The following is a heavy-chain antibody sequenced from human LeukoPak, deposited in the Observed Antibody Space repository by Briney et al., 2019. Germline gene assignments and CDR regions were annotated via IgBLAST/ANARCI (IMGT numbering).Heavy chain of an antibody. J-gene: IGHJ5*02. D-gene: IGHD6-19*01. V-gene: IGHV4-39*01. CDR2: IYYSGST. CDR3: ARHLIAVAGIWFDP. CDR1: GGSISSSSYY. Sequence: PSETLSLTCTVSGGSISSSSYYWGWIRQPPGKGLEWIGSIYYSGSTYYNPSLKGRVTISVDTSKNQFSLKLSSVTAADTAVYYCARHLIAVAGIWFDPWGQGTLVTVSS.